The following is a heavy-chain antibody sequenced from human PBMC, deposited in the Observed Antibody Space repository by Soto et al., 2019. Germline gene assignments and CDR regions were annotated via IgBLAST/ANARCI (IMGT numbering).Heavy chain of an antibody. V-gene: IGHV4-59*01. Sequence: SETLSLTCTVSGGSISSYYWSWIRQPPGKGLEWIGYIYYSGSTNYNPSLKSRVTISVDTSKNQFSLKLSSVTAADTAVYYCARALTVRFYGMDVWGQGTTVTVSS. J-gene: IGHJ6*02. CDR1: GGSISSYY. CDR2: IYYSGST. CDR3: ARALTVRFYGMDV.